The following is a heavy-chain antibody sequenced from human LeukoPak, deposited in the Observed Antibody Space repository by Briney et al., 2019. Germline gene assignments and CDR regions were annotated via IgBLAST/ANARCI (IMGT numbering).Heavy chain of an antibody. D-gene: IGHD2-15*01. CDR3: ARGLPHCRGGSCYYYYYYLDV. CDR1: GGSISSYY. CDR2: IYYSGST. V-gene: IGHV4-59*01. Sequence: SETLSLTCTVSGGSISSYYWSWIRQPPGKGLEWIGYIYYSGSTNYNPSLKSRVTISVDTSKNQFSLKLSSVTAADTAVYYCARGLPHCRGGSCYYYYYYLDVWGKGTTVTVSS. J-gene: IGHJ6*03.